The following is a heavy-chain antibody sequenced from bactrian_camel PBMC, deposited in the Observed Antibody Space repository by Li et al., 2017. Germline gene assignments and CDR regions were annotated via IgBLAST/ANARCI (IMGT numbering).Heavy chain of an antibody. V-gene: IGHV3S14*01. CDR2: IGRDGGEA. CDR1: GHSRGSNG. Sequence: HVQLVESGGGSVQAGGSLRLSCKVSGHSRGSNGVGWYRQPPGRALAGREGMAAIGRDGGEAWYAASVKGRFAISSAGNTLYLKMNSLKPGDTAVDYCAADGDVSKYVPRPFTYWGQGTQVTVS. CDR3: AADGDVSKYVPRPFTY. J-gene: IGHJ4*01. D-gene: IGHD1*01.